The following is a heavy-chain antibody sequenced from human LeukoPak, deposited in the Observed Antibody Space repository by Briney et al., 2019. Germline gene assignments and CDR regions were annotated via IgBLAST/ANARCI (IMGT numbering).Heavy chain of an antibody. Sequence: GASVKVSCKASGYTFTSYAMNWVRQAPGQGLEWMGWINPNSGGTNYAQKFQGRVTMTRDTSISTAYMELSRLRSDDTAVYYCARYSSSTHPFDYWGQGTLVTVSS. D-gene: IGHD6-6*01. CDR2: INPNSGGT. V-gene: IGHV1-2*02. CDR3: ARYSSSTHPFDY. CDR1: GYTFTSYA. J-gene: IGHJ4*02.